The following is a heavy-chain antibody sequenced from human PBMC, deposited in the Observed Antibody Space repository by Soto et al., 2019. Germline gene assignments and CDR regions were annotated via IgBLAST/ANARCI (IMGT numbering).Heavy chain of an antibody. CDR2: INPNSGGT. V-gene: IGHV1-2*02. CDR1: GYTFTDYY. D-gene: IGHD1-26*01. CDR3: ARGSGSYYTTTFDY. J-gene: IGHJ4*02. Sequence: ASVKVSCKASGYTFTDYYMHWVRQAPGQGLEWMGWINPNSGGTSYAQKFQGRVTMTRDTSTSTAYMDLRRLRSDDTAVYYCARGSGSYYTTTFDYWGQGTLVTVS.